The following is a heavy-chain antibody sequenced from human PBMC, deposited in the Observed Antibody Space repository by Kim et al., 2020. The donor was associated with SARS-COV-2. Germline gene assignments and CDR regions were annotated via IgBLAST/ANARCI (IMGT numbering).Heavy chain of an antibody. D-gene: IGHD3-10*01. Sequence: GGSLRLSCAASGFTFSSYAMSWVRQAPGKGLEWVSAISGSGGSTYYADSVKGRFTISRDNSKNTLYLQMNSLRAEDTAVYYCAKDSLWFRELNPIDYWGQGTLVTVSS. CDR2: ISGSGGST. V-gene: IGHV3-23*01. CDR3: AKDSLWFRELNPIDY. J-gene: IGHJ4*02. CDR1: GFTFSSYA.